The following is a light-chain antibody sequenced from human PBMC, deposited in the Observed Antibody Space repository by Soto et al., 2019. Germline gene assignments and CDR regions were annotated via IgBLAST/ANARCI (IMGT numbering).Light chain of an antibody. CDR3: ASWDDTLSGAV. CDR1: SSNIGNNA. V-gene: IGLV1-36*01. Sequence: QSVLTQPPSVSGAPGQRVTISCSGSSSNIGNNAVNWYQQLPGKAPRALIYYDDLLPSGVSKRFSGSKSGTSVSLAISGLQSDDEADYYCASWDDTLSGAVFGGWTKVTVL. CDR2: YDD. J-gene: IGLJ3*02.